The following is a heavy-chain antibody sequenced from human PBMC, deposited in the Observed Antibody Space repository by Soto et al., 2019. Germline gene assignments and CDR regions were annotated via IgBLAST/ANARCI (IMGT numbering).Heavy chain of an antibody. CDR3: ARDGSDIVVVVAATDGMDV. Sequence: GGSLRLSCTTSGFTFSSNYMSWVRQAPGKGLEWVSVIYSGGSTYYADSVKGRFTISRDNSKNTLYLQMNSLRAEDTAVYYCARDGSDIVVVVAATDGMDVWGQGTTVTVSS. J-gene: IGHJ6*02. CDR2: IYSGGST. V-gene: IGHV3-66*02. D-gene: IGHD2-15*01. CDR1: GFTFSSNY.